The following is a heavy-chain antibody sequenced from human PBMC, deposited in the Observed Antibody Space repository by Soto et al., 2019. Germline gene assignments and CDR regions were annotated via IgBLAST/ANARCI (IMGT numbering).Heavy chain of an antibody. CDR2: ISSSSSYI. CDR1: GFTFSSYS. D-gene: IGHD3-3*01. V-gene: IGHV3-21*01. CDR3: ARDSTYYEFWSAYYYYGMDV. J-gene: IGHJ6*02. Sequence: GGSLRLSCAASGFTFSSYSMNWVRQAPGKGLEWVSSISSSSSYIYYAGSVKGRFTISRDNAKNSLYLQMNSLRAEDTAVYYCARDSTYYEFWSAYYYYGMDVWGQGTTVTVSS.